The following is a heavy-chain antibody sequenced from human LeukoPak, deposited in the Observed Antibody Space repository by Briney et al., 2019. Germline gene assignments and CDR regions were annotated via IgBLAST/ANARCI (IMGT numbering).Heavy chain of an antibody. CDR2: IKQDGSEK. CDR1: GFTFSSYW. V-gene: IGHV3-7*01. Sequence: PGGSLRLSCAASGFTFSSYWMSWVRRAPGKGLEWVANIKQDGSEKYYVDSVKGRFTISRDNAKNSLYLQMNSLRAEDTAVYYCARGHVDIVDWAPRSGWSYFDYWGQGTLVTVSS. D-gene: IGHD5-12*01. CDR3: ARGHVDIVDWAPRSGWSYFDY. J-gene: IGHJ4*02.